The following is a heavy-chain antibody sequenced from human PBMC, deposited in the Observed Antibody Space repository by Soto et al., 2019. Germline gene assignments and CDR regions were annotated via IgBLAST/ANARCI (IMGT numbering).Heavy chain of an antibody. V-gene: IGHV4-59*01. CDR3: AREDDYGSGSYDV. J-gene: IGHJ6*04. Sequence: SETLSLTCTVSGGSIRSYYWSWIRQPPGKGLEWIGYIYYSGSTNYNPSLKSRVTISIDTSKNQFSLKLISVTTADTAVYYCAREDDYGSGSYDVWGKGTTVTVSS. D-gene: IGHD3-10*01. CDR1: GGSIRSYY. CDR2: IYYSGST.